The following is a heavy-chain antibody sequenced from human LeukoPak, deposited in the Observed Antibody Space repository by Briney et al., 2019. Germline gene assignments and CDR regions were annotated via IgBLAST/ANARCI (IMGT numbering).Heavy chain of an antibody. CDR1: GFTFSSYG. Sequence: PGGTLRLSCAASGFTFSSYGMSWVRQAPGKGLEWVSAISGSGGSTYYADSVKGRFTISRDNAKNSLYLQMNSLRAEDTAVYYCARGFVAAAGTSAFDIWGQGTMVTVSS. CDR2: ISGSGGST. V-gene: IGHV3-23*01. CDR3: ARGFVAAAGTSAFDI. J-gene: IGHJ3*02. D-gene: IGHD6-13*01.